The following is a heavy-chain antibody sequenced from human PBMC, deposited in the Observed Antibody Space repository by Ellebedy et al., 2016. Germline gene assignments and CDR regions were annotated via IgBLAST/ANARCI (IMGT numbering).Heavy chain of an antibody. D-gene: IGHD2-21*02. CDR2: IIPILDIP. V-gene: IGHV1-69*04. J-gene: IGHJ6*02. CDR1: GGTFTDYV. Sequence: ASVKVSCKASGGTFTDYVISWVRQAPGEGLEWMGRIIPILDIPHYAQKFQGRLTLTADKSTSTAYLELSSLTSDDTAVYFCAREMTSTSAGHYFYYAMDVWGRGTTVTVSS. CDR3: AREMTSTSAGHYFYYAMDV.